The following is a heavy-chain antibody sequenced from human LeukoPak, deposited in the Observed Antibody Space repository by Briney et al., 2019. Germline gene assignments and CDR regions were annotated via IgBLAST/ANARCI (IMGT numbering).Heavy chain of an antibody. D-gene: IGHD1-14*01. V-gene: IGHV1-8*01. CDR2: VHPNSGNT. CDR3: ARGPRNDP. Sequence: ASVKVSYKTSGYPFSTYEINWVRRAAGQGLEWMGWVHPNSGNTAYAQKFQGRFTMTRDTSISTAYMELSGLRSDDTAVYFCARGPRNDPWGQGTLVTVSS. CDR1: GYPFSTYE. J-gene: IGHJ5*02.